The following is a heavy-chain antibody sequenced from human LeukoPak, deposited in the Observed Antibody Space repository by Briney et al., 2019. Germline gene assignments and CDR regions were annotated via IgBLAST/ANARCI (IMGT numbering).Heavy chain of an antibody. CDR1: GFTVSSNY. CDR2: IYSGGST. CDR3: ARGAYDSSGYYSYSFDY. J-gene: IGHJ4*02. D-gene: IGHD3-22*01. V-gene: IGHV3-53*01. Sequence: PGGSLRLSCAASGFTVSSNYMSWVRQAPGKGLEWVSVIYSGGSTYYSDSVKGRFSFSRDNSKNTLYLQMSSLGAEDTAVYYCARGAYDSSGYYSYSFDYWGQGTLVTVSS.